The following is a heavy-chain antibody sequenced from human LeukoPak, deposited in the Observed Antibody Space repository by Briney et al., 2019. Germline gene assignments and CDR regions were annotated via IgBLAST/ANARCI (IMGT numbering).Heavy chain of an antibody. Sequence: SETLSLTCTVSGGSISSYYWSWIRQPPGEGLEWIGYIYYSGSTNYNPSLKSRVTISVDTSKNQFSLKRSSVTAADTAVYYCAATRLTQFIAAAGTETESWGQGTLVTVSS. V-gene: IGHV4-59*01. CDR3: AATRLTQFIAAAGTETES. CDR1: GGSISSYY. D-gene: IGHD6-13*01. CDR2: IYYSGST. J-gene: IGHJ4*02.